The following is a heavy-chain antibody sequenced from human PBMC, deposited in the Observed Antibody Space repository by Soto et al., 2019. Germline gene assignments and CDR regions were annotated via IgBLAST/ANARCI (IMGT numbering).Heavy chain of an antibody. V-gene: IGHV1-18*01. CDR3: ARDRSGWYDF. D-gene: IGHD6-19*01. J-gene: IGHJ4*02. CDR2: ISPHNGNA. CDR1: GYPFTSNR. Sequence: ASVKFSCTTSGYPFTSNRLSWVRRAPGQGLEWMGWISPHNGNAKYAQKFQDRVTMTADTAASTVYMELRSLRSDDSAVFYCARDRSGWYDFWGQGTLVTVSS.